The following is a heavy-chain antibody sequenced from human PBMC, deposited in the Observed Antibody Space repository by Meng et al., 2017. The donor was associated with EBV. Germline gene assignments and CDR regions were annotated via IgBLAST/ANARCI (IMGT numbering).Heavy chain of an antibody. D-gene: IGHD3-10*01. CDR1: GGPFRYYA. Sequence: QVQLVQSAAEVKKLGSSVKVSCKTSGGPFRYYAISWVRQAPGQGLEWLGGFLPRLGAPNYAQKFHGRVKITADESTSTHYMDLSSLRSEDTAIYYCASESGRGYTPDYWGQGTLVTVSS. CDR3: ASESGRGYTPDY. CDR2: FLPRLGAP. J-gene: IGHJ4*02. V-gene: IGHV1-69*01.